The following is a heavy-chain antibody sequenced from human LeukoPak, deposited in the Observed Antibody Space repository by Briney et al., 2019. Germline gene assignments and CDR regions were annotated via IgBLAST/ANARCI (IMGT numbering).Heavy chain of an antibody. D-gene: IGHD1/OR15-1a*01. J-gene: IGHJ4*02. CDR2: INHSGST. CDR3: ARFGWNMGY. Sequence: SETLSLTCAVYGGSFSGYYWSWIRQPPGKGLEWIGEINHSGSTNYNPSLKSRVTISVDTSKNQLSLKLSSVTAADTAVYYCARFGWNMGYWGQGTLVTVSS. V-gene: IGHV4-34*01. CDR1: GGSFSGYY.